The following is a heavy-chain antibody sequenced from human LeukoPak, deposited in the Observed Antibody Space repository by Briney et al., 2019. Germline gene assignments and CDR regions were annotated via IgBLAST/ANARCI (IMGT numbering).Heavy chain of an antibody. CDR3: AAQDVNWFDP. Sequence: SETLSLTCTISGGSISSGGYYWSWIRQHPGKGLEWIGYIYYSGSTYYNPSLKSRVTISVDTSKNQFSLKLSSVTAADTAVYYCAAQDVNWFDPWGQGTLVTVSS. CDR1: GGSISSGGYY. J-gene: IGHJ5*02. CDR2: IYYSGST. D-gene: IGHD2-15*01. V-gene: IGHV4-31*03.